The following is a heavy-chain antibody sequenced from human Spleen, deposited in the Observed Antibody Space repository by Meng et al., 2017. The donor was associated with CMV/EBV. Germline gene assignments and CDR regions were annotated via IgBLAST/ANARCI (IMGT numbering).Heavy chain of an antibody. CDR3: ARGRRKYYYYAMDV. Sequence: SETLSLTCAVYGGSFSDYYWSWIRQPPGKGLEWIGEINHSGSTNYNPSLKSRVTISVDTSKNQFSLKLNSVTAADTAVYYCARGRRKYYYYAMDVWGQGTTVTVSS. V-gene: IGHV4-34*01. CDR2: INHSGST. D-gene: IGHD1-14*01. CDR1: GGSFSDYY. J-gene: IGHJ6*02.